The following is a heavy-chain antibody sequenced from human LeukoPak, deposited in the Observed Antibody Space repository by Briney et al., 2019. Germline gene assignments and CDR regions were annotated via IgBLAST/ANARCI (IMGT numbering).Heavy chain of an antibody. CDR2: IAYSGST. CDR1: GGXVGSSTYY. J-gene: IGHJ5*02. D-gene: IGHD2-2*01. V-gene: IGHV4-39*01. CDR3: ARLGICTSTSCP. Sequence: PSETLSLTCTVSGGXVGSSTYYWGWIRQPPGKWLEWIASIAYSGSTYNPSLKSRVTISVDTSKNQFSLKLSSVTAADTAVYYCARLGICTSTSCPWGQGTLVTVSS.